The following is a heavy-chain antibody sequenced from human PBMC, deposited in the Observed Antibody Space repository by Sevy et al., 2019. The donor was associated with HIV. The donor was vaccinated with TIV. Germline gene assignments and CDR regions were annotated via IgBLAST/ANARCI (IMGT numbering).Heavy chain of an antibody. CDR3: AREGDTGGYFDY. CDR2: ISSSSSYI. J-gene: IGHJ4*02. D-gene: IGHD5-18*01. Sequence: GGSLRLSCAASGFTFSSYSMNWVRQTPGKGLEWVSSISSSSSYIYYADSVKGRFTTSRDNAKNSLYLQMNSLRAEDTAVYYCAREGDTGGYFDYWGQGTLVTVSS. CDR1: GFTFSSYS. V-gene: IGHV3-21*01.